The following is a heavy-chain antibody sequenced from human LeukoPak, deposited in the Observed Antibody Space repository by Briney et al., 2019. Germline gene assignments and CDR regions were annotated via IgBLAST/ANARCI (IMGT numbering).Heavy chain of an antibody. J-gene: IGHJ4*02. D-gene: IGHD5-18*01. Sequence: SETLSLTCTVSGGSISSSSYYWGWICQPPGKGLEWIGSIYYSGSTYYNPSLKSRVTISVDTSKNQFSLKLSSVTAADTAVYYCARHSRIQPWLRNFDYWGQGTLVTVSS. CDR1: GGSISSSSYY. CDR3: ARHSRIQPWLRNFDY. V-gene: IGHV4-39*01. CDR2: IYYSGST.